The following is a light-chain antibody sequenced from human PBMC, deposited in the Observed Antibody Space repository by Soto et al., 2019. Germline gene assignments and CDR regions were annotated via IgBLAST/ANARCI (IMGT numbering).Light chain of an antibody. V-gene: IGKV3D-15*01. Sequence: EVVMTQSPGTLSVSPGEGATLSCRASQSVNSNLAWYQQKPGQAPRLLIYGASTRATGITARFSGSGSGTEFTLTISSLQSEDFAVYYCQQYNNWPFTFGPGTKAAI. J-gene: IGKJ3*01. CDR2: GAS. CDR1: QSVNSN. CDR3: QQYNNWPFT.